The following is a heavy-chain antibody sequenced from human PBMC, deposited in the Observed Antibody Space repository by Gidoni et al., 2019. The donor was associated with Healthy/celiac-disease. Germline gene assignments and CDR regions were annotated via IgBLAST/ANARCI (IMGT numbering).Heavy chain of an antibody. J-gene: IGHJ4*02. Sequence: QLQLQESGPGLVKPSETLSLTCPVPGGSISSSSSYWGGIRQPPGKGLEWIGSSYYSGSTYYNPSLKSRVTISVDTSKNQFSLKLSSVTAADTAVYYCARTYYDFWSEEIDYWGQGTLVTVSS. CDR2: SYYSGST. CDR3: ARTYYDFWSEEIDY. CDR1: GGSISSSSSY. D-gene: IGHD3-3*01. V-gene: IGHV4-39*01.